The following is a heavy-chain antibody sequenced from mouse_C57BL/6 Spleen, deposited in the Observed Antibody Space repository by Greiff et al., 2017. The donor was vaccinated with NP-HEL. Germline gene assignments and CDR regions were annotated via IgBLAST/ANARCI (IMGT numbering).Heavy chain of an antibody. CDR2: INYDGSST. CDR1: GFTFSDYY. V-gene: IGHV5-16*01. Sequence: EVKLMESEGGLVQPGSSMKLSCTASGFTFSDYYMAWVRQVPEKGLEWVANINYDGSSTYYLDSLKSRFIISRDNAKNILYLQMSSLKSEDTATYYCARDHPGYFDYWGQGTTLTVSS. J-gene: IGHJ2*01. CDR3: ARDHPGYFDY.